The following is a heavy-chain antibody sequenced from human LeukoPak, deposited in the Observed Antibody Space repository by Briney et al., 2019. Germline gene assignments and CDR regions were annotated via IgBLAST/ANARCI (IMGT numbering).Heavy chain of an antibody. CDR3: ARLRPGVWESYRSPDY. CDR2: IYYSGST. V-gene: IGHV4-39*01. D-gene: IGHD3-16*02. J-gene: IGHJ4*02. CDR1: GGSISSSSYY. Sequence: SETLSLTCTVSGGSISSSSYYWGWIRQPPGKGLEWTGSIYYSGSTYYNPSLKSRVTISVDTSKNQFSLKLSSVTAADTAVYYCARLRPGVWESYRSPDYWGQGTLVTVSS.